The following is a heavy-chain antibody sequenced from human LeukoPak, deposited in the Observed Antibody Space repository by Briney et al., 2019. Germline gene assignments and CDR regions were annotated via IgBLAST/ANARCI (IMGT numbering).Heavy chain of an antibody. CDR3: AKDVQWLVLEYDY. V-gene: IGHV3-53*01. J-gene: IGHJ4*02. CDR1: GFTFGSNY. CDR2: IYSGGST. Sequence: PGGSLRLSCAASGFTFGSNYMSWVRQAPGKGLEWVSVIYSGGSTYYADSVKGRFTISRDNSKNTLYLQMNSLRAEDTAVYYCAKDVQWLVLEYDYWGQGTLVTVSS. D-gene: IGHD6-19*01.